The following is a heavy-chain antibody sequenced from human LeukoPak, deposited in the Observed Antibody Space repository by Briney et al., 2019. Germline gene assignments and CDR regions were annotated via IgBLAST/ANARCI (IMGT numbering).Heavy chain of an antibody. CDR3: AKEIHSSGWYGKGDWFDP. CDR2: ISGSGGST. D-gene: IGHD6-19*01. CDR1: GFTFSSYA. V-gene: IGHV3-23*01. J-gene: IGHJ5*02. Sequence: GGSLRLSCAASGFTFSSYAMSWVRQAPGKGLEWVSAISGSGGSTYYADSVKGRFTISRDNSKNTLYLQMNSLRAEDTAVYYCAKEIHSSGWYGKGDWFDPWGQGTLVTVSS.